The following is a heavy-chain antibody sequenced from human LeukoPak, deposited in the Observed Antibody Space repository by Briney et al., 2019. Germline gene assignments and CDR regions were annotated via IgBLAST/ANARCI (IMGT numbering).Heavy chain of an antibody. CDR2: IYYSGST. V-gene: IGHV4-31*03. CDR3: ARWGNSGYASGYFDY. CDR1: GDSISSGGNY. Sequence: PSETLSLTCTVSGDSISSGGNYWSWLRQHPGKGLEWIGYIYYSGSTYYNPSLKSRLTISVDTSKNHFSLKLSSVTAADTAMYYCARWGNSGYASGYFDYRGQGTLVTVSS. D-gene: IGHD5-12*01. J-gene: IGHJ4*02.